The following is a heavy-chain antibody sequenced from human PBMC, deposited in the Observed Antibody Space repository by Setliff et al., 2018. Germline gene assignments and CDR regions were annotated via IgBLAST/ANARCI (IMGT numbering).Heavy chain of an antibody. CDR3: ARGGGYGSGGSFHNGPFDY. CDR2: IYHAGST. J-gene: IGHJ4*02. D-gene: IGHD3-10*01. V-gene: IGHV4-34*01. Sequence: SETLSLTCAVYGGSFSTYYWIWIRQPPGKGLEWIGYIYHAGSTYYNPPLESRVTISIDKPNKQFSLELRSLTAADTALYYCARGGGYGSGGSFHNGPFDYWGQGMLVTVSS. CDR1: GGSFSTYY.